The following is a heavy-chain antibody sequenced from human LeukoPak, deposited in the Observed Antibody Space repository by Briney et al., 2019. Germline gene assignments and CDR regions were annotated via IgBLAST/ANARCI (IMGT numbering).Heavy chain of an antibody. CDR2: IIPIFGTA. V-gene: IGHV1-69*13. D-gene: IGHD2-2*01. CDR1: GGTFSSYT. CDR3: ARGYCSSTSCPQYYYYGMDV. J-gene: IGHJ6*04. Sequence: SVKVSCKASGGTFSSYTISWVRQAPGQGLEWMGGIIPIFGTANYAQTFQGRVSITSDESTSTAYVEPNSLRSEHTAVYYCARGYCSSTSCPQYYYYGMDVWGKGTTVTVSS.